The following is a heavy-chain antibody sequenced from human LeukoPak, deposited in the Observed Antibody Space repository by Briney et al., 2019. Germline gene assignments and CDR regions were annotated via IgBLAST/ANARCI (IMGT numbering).Heavy chain of an antibody. Sequence: PSGTLSLTCTVSGDSVSSSTYYWTWIRQPPGKGLEWIGYIYYSGSTNYNPSLNSRVTISVDTSKNQFSLKLISVTAADTAVYYCATRGRYCIGTTCSFTYWDFDLWGRGTLVTVSS. CDR1: GDSVSSSTYY. CDR2: IYYSGST. V-gene: IGHV4-61*01. J-gene: IGHJ2*01. D-gene: IGHD2-2*01. CDR3: ATRGRYCIGTTCSFTYWDFDL.